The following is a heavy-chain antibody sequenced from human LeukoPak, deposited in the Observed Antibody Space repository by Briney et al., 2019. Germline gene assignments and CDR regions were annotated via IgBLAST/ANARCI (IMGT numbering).Heavy chain of an antibody. V-gene: IGHV4-39*01. CDR3: AAMIVVVITDDAFDI. CDR2: IYYSGST. J-gene: IGHJ3*02. Sequence: SETLSLTCTVSGGSISSSSYYWGWIRQPPGKGLEWIGSIYYSGSTYYNPSLKSRVTISVDTSKNQFSLKLSSVTAADTAVYYCAAMIVVVITDDAFDIWGQGTMVTVSS. D-gene: IGHD3-22*01. CDR1: GGSISSSSYY.